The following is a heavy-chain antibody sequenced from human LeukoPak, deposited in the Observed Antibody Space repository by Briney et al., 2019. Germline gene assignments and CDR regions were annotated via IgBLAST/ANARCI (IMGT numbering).Heavy chain of an antibody. CDR2: ISSSGGST. J-gene: IGHJ4*02. D-gene: IGHD5-18*01. Sequence: GGSLRLSCAASGFSFSSYAMSWVRQAPGKGLEWVSAISSSGGSTYYADSVKGRFTISRDNSKNTLYLQMNSLRAEDTAVYYCAKGKGYSYGYVFDYWGQGTLVTVSS. CDR1: GFSFSSYA. V-gene: IGHV3-23*01. CDR3: AKGKGYSYGYVFDY.